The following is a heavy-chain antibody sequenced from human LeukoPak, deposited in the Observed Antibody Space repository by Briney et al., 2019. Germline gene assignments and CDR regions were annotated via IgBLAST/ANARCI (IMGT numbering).Heavy chain of an antibody. D-gene: IGHD3-10*01. J-gene: IGHJ4*02. Sequence: SVKVSCKASGYTFTSFFMHWVRQAPGQGLEWMGIINPRGGSATSAQRFQGRLTVTRDTSTSTVYMELSSLTSEDTAVYYCARDYYGSGSLTTFDSWGQGTLVTVSS. CDR3: ARDYYGSGSLTTFDS. CDR1: GYTFTSFF. V-gene: IGHV1-46*01. CDR2: INPRGGSA.